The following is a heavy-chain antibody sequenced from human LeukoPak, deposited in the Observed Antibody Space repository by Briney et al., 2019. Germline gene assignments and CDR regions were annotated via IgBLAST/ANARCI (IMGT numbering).Heavy chain of an antibody. Sequence: GGSLRLSCAASGFTFSSYGMHWVRQAPGKGLEWVAFIRYDGSDKYYADSVKGRFTISRDKSKSTLYLQMNSLRAEDTAVYYCAARYCSSTSCYSPLDYWGQGTLVTVSS. CDR2: IRYDGSDK. D-gene: IGHD2-2*01. V-gene: IGHV3-30*02. J-gene: IGHJ4*02. CDR1: GFTFSSYG. CDR3: AARYCSSTSCYSPLDY.